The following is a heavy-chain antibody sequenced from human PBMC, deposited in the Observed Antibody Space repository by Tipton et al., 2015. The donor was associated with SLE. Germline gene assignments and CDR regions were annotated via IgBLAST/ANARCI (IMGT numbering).Heavy chain of an antibody. CDR2: IYTSGST. D-gene: IGHD6-6*01. CDR1: GGSISSYY. V-gene: IGHV4-4*07. CDR3: ALKQLARGAFDI. J-gene: IGHJ3*02. Sequence: TLSLTCTVSGGSISSYYWSWIRQPAGKGLEWIGRIYTSGSTNYNPSLKSRVTMSVDTSKNQFSLKLSSVTAADTAVYYCALKQLARGAFDIWGQGTMVTVSS.